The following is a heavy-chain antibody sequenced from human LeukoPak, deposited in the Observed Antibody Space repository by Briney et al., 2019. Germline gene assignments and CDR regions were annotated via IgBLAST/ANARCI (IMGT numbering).Heavy chain of an antibody. CDR2: IKSKTDGGTT. CDR1: GFTFSNAW. Sequence: GGSLRLSCAPSGFTFSNAWMSWVRQAPGKGLEWVGRIKSKTDGGTTDYAAPVKGRFTISRDDSKNTLYLQMNSLKTEDTAVYYCTTDTQGEVVPAAINFDYWGQGTLVTVSS. D-gene: IGHD2-2*01. CDR3: TTDTQGEVVPAAINFDY. J-gene: IGHJ4*02. V-gene: IGHV3-15*01.